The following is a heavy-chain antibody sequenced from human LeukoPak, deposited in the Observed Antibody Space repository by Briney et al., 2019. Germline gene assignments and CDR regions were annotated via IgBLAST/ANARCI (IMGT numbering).Heavy chain of an antibody. CDR3: ARVRSSGPSYYYAMDV. CDR1: GFTFDDYG. V-gene: IGHV3-20*01. J-gene: IGHJ6*02. D-gene: IGHD6-19*01. Sequence: GGSLRLSCAASGFTFDDYGMTWVRQAPGKGLEWVSGINWNGGSTGYADSVKGRFTISRDNAKNSLYLQMNSLRAEDTALYHCARVRSSGPSYYYAMDVWGQGTTVTVSS. CDR2: INWNGGST.